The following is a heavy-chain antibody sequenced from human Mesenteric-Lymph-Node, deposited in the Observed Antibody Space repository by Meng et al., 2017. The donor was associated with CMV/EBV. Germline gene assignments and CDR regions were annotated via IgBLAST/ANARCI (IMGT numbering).Heavy chain of an antibody. V-gene: IGHV3-30*02. CDR1: GFSFTNYG. D-gene: IGHD6-13*01. J-gene: IGHJ4*02. Sequence: GGSLRLSCAASGFSFTNYGMHWVRQAPGRGLEWVTFIRFDGSIKYYADSVKGRFTISRDNSKNTLYLQMNSLRAEDTAVYYCARDEGAAGTTTIFDYWGQGTLVTVSS. CDR2: IRFDGSIK. CDR3: ARDEGAAGTTTIFDY.